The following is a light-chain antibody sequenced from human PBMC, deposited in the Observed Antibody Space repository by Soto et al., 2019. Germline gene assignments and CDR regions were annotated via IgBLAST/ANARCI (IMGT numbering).Light chain of an antibody. CDR1: QSVSKC. J-gene: IGKJ5*01. V-gene: IGKV3-11*01. Sequence: EIVLTQSPATLSLSPGERATLSCRASQSVSKCLAWYQQKPGQAPRLLIYNSSARVTGVPARFSGSGSGTDFTLTISSLELEDFAVYYCQQCNNWPPITFGQGTRLEIK. CDR3: QQCNNWPPIT. CDR2: NSS.